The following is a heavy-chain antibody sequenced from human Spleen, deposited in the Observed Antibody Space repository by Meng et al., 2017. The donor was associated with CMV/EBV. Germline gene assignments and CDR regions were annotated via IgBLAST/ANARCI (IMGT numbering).Heavy chain of an antibody. D-gene: IGHD6-19*01. J-gene: IGHJ6*02. CDR3: AREKVVGVAAATPYYYYTMDV. CDR1: GFTFSGYW. CDR2: IKQGGSEK. V-gene: IGHV3-7*01. Sequence: GESLKISCAGSGFTFSGYWMNWVRQAPGRGLEWVANIKQGGSEKNYVDSVKGRFTISRDSVKNSMSLQMNSLRVEDTAVYYCAREKVVGVAAATPYYYYTMDVWGQGTTVTVSS.